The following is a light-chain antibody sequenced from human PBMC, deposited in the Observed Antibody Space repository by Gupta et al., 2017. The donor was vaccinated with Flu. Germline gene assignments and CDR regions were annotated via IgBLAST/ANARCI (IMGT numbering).Light chain of an antibody. CDR1: QSISTNY. V-gene: IGKV3-20*01. Sequence: NLSLSPGEGATLSCRASQSISTNYLAWYQQKPGQAPRLLIYGSSTRATGIPERFSGSGSGTDFTLTISRLEPADSAVYFCQQYGGSPLYTFGQGTKLEIK. CDR3: QQYGGSPLYT. J-gene: IGKJ2*01. CDR2: GSS.